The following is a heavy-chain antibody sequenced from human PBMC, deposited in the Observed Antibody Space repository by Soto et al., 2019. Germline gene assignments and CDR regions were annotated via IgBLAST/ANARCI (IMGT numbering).Heavy chain of an antibody. J-gene: IGHJ4*02. D-gene: IGHD3-10*01. Sequence: GGSLRLSCAASGFTFSSYWMSWVRQAPGKGLEWVANIKQDGSEKYYVDSVKGRFTISRDNAKNSLYLQMNSLRAEDTAVYYCERDRFGLSKSPHFDYWGQGTLVTVSS. CDR1: GFTFSSYW. CDR2: IKQDGSEK. CDR3: ERDRFGLSKSPHFDY. V-gene: IGHV3-7*03.